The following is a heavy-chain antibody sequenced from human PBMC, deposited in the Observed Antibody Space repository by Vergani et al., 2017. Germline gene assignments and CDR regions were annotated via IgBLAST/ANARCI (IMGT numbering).Heavy chain of an antibody. J-gene: IGHJ4*02. V-gene: IGHV1-69*02. Sequence: QVHLVPSGAEVKKPGSSVKVSCKASGGTFSSYTISWVRQAPGQGLEWMGRIIPILGIANYAQKFQGRVTITADKSTITAYMELSSLRSEDTAVYYCAFGVPYVDTDYWGQGTLVTVS. CDR3: AFGVPYVDTDY. CDR2: IIPILGIA. D-gene: IGHD5-18*01. CDR1: GGTFSSYT.